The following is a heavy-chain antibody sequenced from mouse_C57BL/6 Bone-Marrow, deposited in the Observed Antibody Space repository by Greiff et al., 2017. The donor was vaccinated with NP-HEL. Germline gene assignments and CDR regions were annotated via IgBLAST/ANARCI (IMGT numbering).Heavy chain of an antibody. Sequence: VQLQESGAELARPGASVKLSCKASGYTFTSYGISWVKQRTGQGLEWIGEIYPRSGNTYYNEKFKGKATLTADKSSSTAYMEFRSLTSEDSAVYFCARHGSSYQAWFAYWGQGTLVTVSA. CDR3: ARHGSSYQAWFAY. V-gene: IGHV1-81*01. J-gene: IGHJ3*01. CDR1: GYTFTSYG. CDR2: IYPRSGNT. D-gene: IGHD1-1*01.